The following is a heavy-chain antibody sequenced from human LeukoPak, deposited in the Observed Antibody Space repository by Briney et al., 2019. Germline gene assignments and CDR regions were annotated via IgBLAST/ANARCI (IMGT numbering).Heavy chain of an antibody. V-gene: IGHV1-2*06. CDR1: GYTFTSYY. CDR3: ALTWGYYAFDI. CDR2: INPNSGGT. D-gene: IGHD7-27*01. Sequence: GASVKVSCKASGYTFTSYYMHWVRQAPGQGLEWMGRINPNSGGTNYAQKFQGRVTMTRDTSISTAYMELSRLRSDDTAVYYCALTWGYYAFDIWGQGTMVTVSS. J-gene: IGHJ3*02.